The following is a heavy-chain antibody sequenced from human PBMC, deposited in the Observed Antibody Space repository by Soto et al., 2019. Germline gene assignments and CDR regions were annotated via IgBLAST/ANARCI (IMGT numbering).Heavy chain of an antibody. J-gene: IGHJ6*02. D-gene: IGHD6-6*01. Sequence: SVKVYCKASGGTFSSYAISWVRQAPGQGLEWMGGIIPIFGTANYAQKFQGRVTITADESTSTAYMELSSLRSEDTAVYYCALDPSMAHPYVMDVRGQGTTVIVSS. CDR2: IIPIFGTA. CDR1: GGTFSSYA. V-gene: IGHV1-69*13. CDR3: ALDPSMAHPYVMDV.